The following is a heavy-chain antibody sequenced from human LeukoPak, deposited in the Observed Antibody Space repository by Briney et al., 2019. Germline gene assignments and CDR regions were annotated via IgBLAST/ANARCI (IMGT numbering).Heavy chain of an antibody. CDR3: ARSTPYYDSSGYYLTPFDY. CDR1: GGSISSSNW. Sequence: SETLSLTCAVSGGSISSSNWWSWVRQPPGKGLEWIGEIYHSGSTNYNPSLKSRVTISVDKSKNQFSLKLSSVTAADTAVYYCARSTPYYDSSGYYLTPFDYWGQGTLVTVSS. CDR2: IYHSGST. V-gene: IGHV4-4*02. J-gene: IGHJ4*02. D-gene: IGHD3-22*01.